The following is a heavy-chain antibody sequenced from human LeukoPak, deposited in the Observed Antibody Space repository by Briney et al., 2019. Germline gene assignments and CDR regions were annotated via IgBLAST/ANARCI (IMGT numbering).Heavy chain of an antibody. CDR2: TYYRSKWYN. CDR1: GYSVSNNGIH. CDR3: ARENGDYPIFDY. Sequence: QTLTLTCVSSGYSVSNNGIHWVCIRQSPSRGLEWLGRTYYRSKWYNDYAVSVKSRISINPDTSKNQLSLQLNSVTPEDTAVYYCARENGDYPIFDYWGQGTLVTVSS. D-gene: IGHD4-17*01. V-gene: IGHV6-1*01. J-gene: IGHJ4*02.